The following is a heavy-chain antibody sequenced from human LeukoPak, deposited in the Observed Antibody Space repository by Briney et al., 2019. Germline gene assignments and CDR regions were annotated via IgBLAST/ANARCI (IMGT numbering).Heavy chain of an antibody. Sequence: GGSLKVSCAASGFTVITNDMTWVRQAPGKGLEWVSVLYSDGNTKYADSVQGRFTISRDNSKNTLYLEMNSLSPDDTAVYYCARGVEPLAGNTLTYWFKGTLVTVSS. CDR1: GFTVITND. D-gene: IGHD6-19*01. CDR3: ARGVEPLAGNTLTY. CDR2: LYSDGNT. V-gene: IGHV3-53*01. J-gene: IGHJ4*02.